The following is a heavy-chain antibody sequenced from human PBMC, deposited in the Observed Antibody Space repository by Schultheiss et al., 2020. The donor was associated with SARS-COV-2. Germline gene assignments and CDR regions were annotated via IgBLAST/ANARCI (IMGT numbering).Heavy chain of an antibody. D-gene: IGHD3-10*01. Sequence: ESLKISCAASGFSFSSYWMSWVRQAPGKGLEWVANIKQDGSEKYYVDSVKGRLTISRDNAKNSLYLQMNSLRAEDTAVYYCARQGVRGVKKDWFDPWGQGTLVTVSS. CDR2: IKQDGSEK. V-gene: IGHV3-7*03. CDR1: GFSFSSYW. CDR3: ARQGVRGVKKDWFDP. J-gene: IGHJ5*02.